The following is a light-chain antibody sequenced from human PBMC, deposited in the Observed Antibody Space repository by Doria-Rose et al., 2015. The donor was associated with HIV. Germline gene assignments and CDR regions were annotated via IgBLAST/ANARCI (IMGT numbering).Light chain of an antibody. CDR3: QQYYDTPS. J-gene: IGKJ3*01. CDR2: WAS. CDR1: QSLLYTSKHY. V-gene: IGKV4-1*01. Sequence: DIRLTQSPESLGMSLGERATLNCKSNQSLLYTSKHYLAWYQQKTGQPPKLLIYWASTRQSGVPARFSGSGSGTDFTLTISSLEAEDVAVYYCQQYYDTPSFGPGTTVDIK.